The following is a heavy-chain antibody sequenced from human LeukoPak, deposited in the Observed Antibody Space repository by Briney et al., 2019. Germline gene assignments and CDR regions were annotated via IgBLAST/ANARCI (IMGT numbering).Heavy chain of an antibody. Sequence: SETLSLTCTVSGYSLSSGYYWGWIRQPPGKGLEWIGEINHSGSTNYNPSLKSRVTISVDTSKNQFSLKLSSVTAADTAVYYCARVRYDSSGYYSRAHYYMDVWGKGTTVTVSS. D-gene: IGHD3-22*01. J-gene: IGHJ6*03. CDR2: INHSGST. CDR3: ARVRYDSSGYYSRAHYYMDV. CDR1: GYSLSSGYY. V-gene: IGHV4-38-2*02.